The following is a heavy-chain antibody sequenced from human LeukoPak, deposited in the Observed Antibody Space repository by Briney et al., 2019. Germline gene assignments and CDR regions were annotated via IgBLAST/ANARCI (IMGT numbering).Heavy chain of an antibody. CDR3: ARGAEGIAASDSSFDY. V-gene: IGHV3-21*01. J-gene: IGHJ4*02. CDR2: ISSSSRYI. CDR1: GFTFSSYS. D-gene: IGHD6-13*01. Sequence: PGGSLRLSCAASGFTFSSYSMNWVRQAPGKGLEGGSSISSSSRYIYYADSVKGRFTISRDNAKKSLYLQMNSLRAEDTAVYYCARGAEGIAASDSSFDYWGQGTLVSVSS.